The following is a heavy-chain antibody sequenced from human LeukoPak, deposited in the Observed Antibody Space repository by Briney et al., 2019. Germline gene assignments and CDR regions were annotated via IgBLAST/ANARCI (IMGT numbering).Heavy chain of an antibody. CDR1: GFTFDDYG. V-gene: IGHV3-23*01. D-gene: IGHD2-15*01. CDR2: ISSTGGTT. J-gene: IGHJ6*03. Sequence: GGSLRLSCAASGFTFDDYGMSWVRQAPGKGLEWVSSISSTGGTTYYADSVKGRFTISRDNSKNTLYLQMNSLRAEDTAIYYCAKNGDRGAYCTGGTCYPYFYYYMDVWGKGTTVSI. CDR3: AKNGDRGAYCTGGTCYPYFYYYMDV.